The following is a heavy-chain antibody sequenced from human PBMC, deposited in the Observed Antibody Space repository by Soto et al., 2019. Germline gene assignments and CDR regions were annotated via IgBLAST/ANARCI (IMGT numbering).Heavy chain of an antibody. CDR1: GFTFSSYA. CDR3: ARDFGNSSGKGRKGEDYYYYYMDV. D-gene: IGHD6-19*01. CDR2: ISSNGGST. J-gene: IGHJ6*03. V-gene: IGHV3-64*01. Sequence: PGGSLRLSCAASGFTFSSYAMHWVRQAPGKGLEYVSAISSNGGSTYYANSVKGRFTISRDNSKNTLYLQMGSLRAEDMAVYYCARDFGNSSGKGRKGEDYYYYYMDVWGKGTTVTVSS.